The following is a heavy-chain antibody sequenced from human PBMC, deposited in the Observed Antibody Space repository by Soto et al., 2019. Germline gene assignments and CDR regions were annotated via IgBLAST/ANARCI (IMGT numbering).Heavy chain of an antibody. D-gene: IGHD3-10*01. CDR3: ARAPGGGFGEHSSIIKFDP. J-gene: IGHJ5*02. CDR1: GYTFTGYY. V-gene: IGHV1-2*04. CDR2: INPNSGGT. Sequence: ASVKVSCKASGYTFTGYYMHWVRQAPGQGLEWMGWINPNSGGTNYAQKFQGWVTMTRDTSISTAYMELSRLRSDDTAVYYWARAPGGGFGEHSSIIKFDPWGQGTLVTVSS.